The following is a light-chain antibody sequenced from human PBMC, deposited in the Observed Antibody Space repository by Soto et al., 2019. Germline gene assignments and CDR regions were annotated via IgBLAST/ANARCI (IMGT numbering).Light chain of an antibody. V-gene: IGKV3-20*01. CDR2: SAS. Sequence: IVLTQSPGTLSLSPWERGTLSCRASQNLGTLYLAWFQQKSGQAPRLLIYSASSRATGIPDRFSGSGSGTDFTLTISRLEPEDFAVYYCHQYGSSPRTFGQGTKVDIK. CDR3: HQYGSSPRT. CDR1: QNLGTLY. J-gene: IGKJ1*01.